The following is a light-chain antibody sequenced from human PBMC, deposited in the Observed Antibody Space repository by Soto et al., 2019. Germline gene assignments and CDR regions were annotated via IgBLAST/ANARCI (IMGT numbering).Light chain of an antibody. Sequence: IVLTQSPGTVAVSPGERVTLSCRASQSVDSTYLAWYQQRPGQAPRLLIFGASTKATGIPDRFSGSGAGTDFTLSISSLEPEDSAVYYCQQRSNWPLTFGPGTKVDIK. CDR1: QSVDSTY. CDR3: QQRSNWPLT. V-gene: IGKV3D-20*02. J-gene: IGKJ3*01. CDR2: GAS.